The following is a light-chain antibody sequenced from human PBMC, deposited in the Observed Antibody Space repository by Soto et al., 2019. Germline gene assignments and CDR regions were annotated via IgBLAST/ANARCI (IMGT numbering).Light chain of an antibody. V-gene: IGKV4-1*01. CDR2: WAS. CDR1: QSVLYSSNNKNY. Sequence: DIVMTQSPDSLAVSLGERATINCKSSQSVLYSSNNKNYLAWYQQKPGQPPKLLIYWASTRESGVPDRFSGSGSGTDFTLTISSLQAEDVAVYHCQQYYSTPPTFGHGTKVEIK. J-gene: IGKJ1*01. CDR3: QQYYSTPPT.